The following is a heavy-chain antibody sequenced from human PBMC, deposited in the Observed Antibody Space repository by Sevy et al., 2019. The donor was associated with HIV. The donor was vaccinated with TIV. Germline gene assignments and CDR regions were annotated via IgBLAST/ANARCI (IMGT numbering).Heavy chain of an antibody. CDR2: INAGNGNK. J-gene: IGHJ5*02. CDR1: GYTFSSYA. Sequence: ASVKVSCKASGYTFSSYAIHWVRQAPGQRLEWMGWINAGNGNKKYSEKFQGRVTITRDTSASTAYMELSSLRSEDTAVYYCARGPTAVVTNWFDPWGQGTLVTVSS. V-gene: IGHV1-3*01. D-gene: IGHD2-21*02. CDR3: ARGPTAVVTNWFDP.